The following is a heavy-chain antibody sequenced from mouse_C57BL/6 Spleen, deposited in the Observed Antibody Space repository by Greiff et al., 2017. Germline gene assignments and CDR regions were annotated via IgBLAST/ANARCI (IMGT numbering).Heavy chain of an antibody. V-gene: IGHV1-80*01. CDR3: ARRGGYDSFYFDY. CDR1: GYAFSSYW. J-gene: IGHJ2*01. Sequence: VQLQQSGAELVKPGASVKISCKASGYAFSSYWMNWVKQRPGKGLEWIGQIYPGDGDTNYNGKFKGKATLTADKSSSTAYMQLSSLTSEDSAVYFWARRGGYDSFYFDYWGQGTTLTVSS. D-gene: IGHD2-4*01. CDR2: IYPGDGDT.